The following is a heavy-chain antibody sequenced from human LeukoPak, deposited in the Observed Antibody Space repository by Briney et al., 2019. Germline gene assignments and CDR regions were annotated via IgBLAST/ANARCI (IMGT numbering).Heavy chain of an antibody. CDR2: IYYSGST. V-gene: IGHV4-59*08. CDR1: GGSISSYY. D-gene: IGHD2-2*01. CDR3: ARGLGFCSTASCYAYHFDS. J-gene: IGHJ4*02. Sequence: PSETLSLTCTVSGGSISSYYWSWIRQPPGKGLEWIGYIYYSGSTNYNPSLKSRATISVDTSRNQFSLKLSSVTAADTAVYFCARGLGFCSTASCYAYHFDSWGQGSLVTISS.